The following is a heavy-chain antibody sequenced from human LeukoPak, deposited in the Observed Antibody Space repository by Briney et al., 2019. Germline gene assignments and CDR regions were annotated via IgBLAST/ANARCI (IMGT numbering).Heavy chain of an antibody. CDR1: GGSISSYY. CDR3: ARGEVWQWLVPEYFQH. D-gene: IGHD6-19*01. CDR2: IYYSGSN. Sequence: NPSETLSLTCTVSGGSISSYYWSWIRQPPGKGLEWIGYIYYSGSNNYNPSLKSRVTISVDTSKNQFSLKLSSVTAADTAVYYCARGEVWQWLVPEYFQHWGQGTLVTVSS. J-gene: IGHJ1*01. V-gene: IGHV4-59*01.